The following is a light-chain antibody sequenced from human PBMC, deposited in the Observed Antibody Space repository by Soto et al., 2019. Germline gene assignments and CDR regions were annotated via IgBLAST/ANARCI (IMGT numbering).Light chain of an antibody. CDR3: AVWDDSLRGWV. J-gene: IGLJ3*02. CDR2: TND. V-gene: IGLV1-47*02. CDR1: FSNIGSNY. Sequence: QSVLTQPPSASGTPGQRVTISCSGRFSNIGSNYVYWYQQLPGTAPKLLIFTNDQRTSGVPGRFSGSKSGTSASLAISGLRSEDEADYYCAVWDDSLRGWVLGGGTQLTVL.